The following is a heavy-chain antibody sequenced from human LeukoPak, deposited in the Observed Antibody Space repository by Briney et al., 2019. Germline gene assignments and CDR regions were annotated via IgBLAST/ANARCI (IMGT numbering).Heavy chain of an antibody. CDR3: ARGPNKSDGGNSGSAWFDP. CDR2: MKPNSGNT. Sequence: ASVKVSCKASGYTFTTYDINWVRQATGQGLEWMGWMKPNSGNTGYAQKFQGRVTMTRNTSISTTYMELSSLRSEDTAVYYCARGPNKSDGGNSGSAWFDPWGQGTLVTVSS. D-gene: IGHD4-23*01. CDR1: GYTFTTYD. V-gene: IGHV1-8*01. J-gene: IGHJ5*02.